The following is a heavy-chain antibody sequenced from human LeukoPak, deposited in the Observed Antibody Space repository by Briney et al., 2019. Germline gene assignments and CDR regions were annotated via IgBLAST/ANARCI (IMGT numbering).Heavy chain of an antibody. J-gene: IGHJ4*02. CDR2: INPNSGGT. D-gene: IGHD6-13*01. CDR3: ARGRYSSSWYVGY. CDR1: GYTFTGYY. V-gene: IGHV1-2*02. Sequence: ASVEVSCKASGYTFTGYYMHWVRQAPGQGLEWMGWINPNSGGTNYAQKFQGRVTMTRDTSISTAYMELSRLRSDDTAVYYCARGRYSSSWYVGYWGQGTLVTVSS.